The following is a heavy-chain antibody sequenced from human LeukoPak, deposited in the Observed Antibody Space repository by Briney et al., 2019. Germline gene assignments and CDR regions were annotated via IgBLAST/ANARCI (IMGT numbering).Heavy chain of an antibody. CDR1: GFTFSSYA. J-gene: IGHJ4*02. CDR2: LSGSGGGT. D-gene: IGHD3-16*01. Sequence: GGSLRLSCAASGFTFSSYAMSWVRQAPGKGLEWVSGLSGSGGGTYYADSVKGRFTLSRDNSKNTLDLQMNSLRAEDTAVYYCARRAGAYPHPYDYWGQGPLVTVSS. V-gene: IGHV3-23*01. CDR3: ARRAGAYPHPYDY.